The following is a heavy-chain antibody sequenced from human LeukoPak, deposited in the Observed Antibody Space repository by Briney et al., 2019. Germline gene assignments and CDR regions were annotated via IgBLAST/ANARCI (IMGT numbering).Heavy chain of an antibody. CDR2: INHSGST. D-gene: IGHD6-13*01. CDR3: ARRRRIAAAGTDSKYYFDY. CDR1: GGSFSGYY. Sequence: PSETLSLTCAVYGGSFSGYYWSWIRQPPGKGLEWIGEINHSGSTNYNPSLKSRVTISVDTSKNQFSLKLSSVTAADTAVYYCARRRRIAAAGTDSKYYFDYWGQGTLVTVSS. V-gene: IGHV4-34*01. J-gene: IGHJ4*02.